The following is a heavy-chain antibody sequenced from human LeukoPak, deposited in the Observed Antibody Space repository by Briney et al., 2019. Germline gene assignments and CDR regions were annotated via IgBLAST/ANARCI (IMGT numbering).Heavy chain of an antibody. CDR2: ISSSSSHI. Sequence: GGSLRLSCAASGFTFSSYSMNWVRQAPGKGLEWVSSISSSSSHIYYADSVKGRFTISRDNAKNSLYLQMNSLRAEDTAVYYCARGGGNSGPFYWGQGALVTVSS. V-gene: IGHV3-21*01. CDR3: ARGGGNSGPFY. J-gene: IGHJ4*02. CDR1: GFTFSSYS. D-gene: IGHD4-23*01.